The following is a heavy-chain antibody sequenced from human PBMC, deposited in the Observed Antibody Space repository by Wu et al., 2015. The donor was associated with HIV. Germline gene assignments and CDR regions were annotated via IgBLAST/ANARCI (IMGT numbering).Heavy chain of an antibody. V-gene: IGHV1-8*01. CDR2: VNPNSGNR. CDR1: GYTFTSYD. Sequence: QVQLVQSGAEVKKPGASVKVSCKTSGYTFTSYDINWVRQATGQGLECLGWVNPNSGNRGYTQNFQGRVTMTTDTSISTAYMELSSLRSEDTAVYYCTRGVRYGETPVSDVWGQGTTVTVSS. J-gene: IGHJ6*02. D-gene: IGHD3-10*01. CDR3: TRGVRYGETPVSDV.